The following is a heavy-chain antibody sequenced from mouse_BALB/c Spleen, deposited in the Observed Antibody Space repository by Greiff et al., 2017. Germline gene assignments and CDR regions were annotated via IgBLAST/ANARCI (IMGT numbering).Heavy chain of an antibody. CDR2: IWAGGST. CDR3: ARDGDFYYYAIDY. J-gene: IGHJ4*01. V-gene: IGHV2-9*02. Sequence: VHLVESGPGLVAPSQSLSITCTVSGFSLTSYGVHWVRQPPGKGLEWLGVIWAGGSTNYNSALMSRLSISKDNSKSQVFLKMNSLQTDDTAMYYCARDGDFYYYAIDYWGQGTSVTVSS. CDR1: GFSLTSYG.